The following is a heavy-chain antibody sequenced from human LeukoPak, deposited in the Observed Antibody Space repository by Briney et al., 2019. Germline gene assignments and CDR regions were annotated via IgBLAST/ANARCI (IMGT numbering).Heavy chain of an antibody. CDR3: AKDQWLVLNY. CDR1: GFTFSSYA. Sequence: SGGSLRLSCAASGFTFSSYAITWVRQAPGKGLEWVSSIRSTGDSTFYADSVKGRFTISRDNSKNTLYLQMNSLRSDDTALYYCAKDQWLVLNYWGQGTLVTVSS. D-gene: IGHD6-19*01. J-gene: IGHJ4*02. CDR2: IRSTGDST. V-gene: IGHV3-23*01.